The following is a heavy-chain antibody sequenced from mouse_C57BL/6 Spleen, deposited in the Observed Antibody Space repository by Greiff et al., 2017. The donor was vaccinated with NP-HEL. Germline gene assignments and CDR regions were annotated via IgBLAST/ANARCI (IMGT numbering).Heavy chain of an antibody. CDR3: ARYDYYGSPYYAMDY. Sequence: VQLQQPGAELVRPGSSVKLSCKASGYTFTSYWMHWVKQRPIQGLEWIGNIDPSDSETHYNQKFKDKATLTVDKSSSTAYMQLSSLTSEDSAVYYCARYDYYGSPYYAMDYWGQGTSVTVSS. D-gene: IGHD1-1*01. V-gene: IGHV1-52*01. J-gene: IGHJ4*01. CDR1: GYTFTSYW. CDR2: IDPSDSET.